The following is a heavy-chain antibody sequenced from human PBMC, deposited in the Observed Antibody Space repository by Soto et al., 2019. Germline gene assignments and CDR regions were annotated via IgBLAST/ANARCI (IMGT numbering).Heavy chain of an antibody. Sequence: QTGGSLRLSCAASGFSVRSNYITWVRESPGKGLEWVSFIYSGGIKYYADSVKGRFTLSRDSSRNTLYLHMNSVRPEYTAVYFFASRKVAAGMWCDGSFDIWGKRT. CDR3: ASRKVAAGMWCDGSFDI. V-gene: IGHV3-53*01. D-gene: IGHD6-13*01. CDR1: GFSVRSNY. J-gene: IGHJ3*02. CDR2: IYSGGIK.